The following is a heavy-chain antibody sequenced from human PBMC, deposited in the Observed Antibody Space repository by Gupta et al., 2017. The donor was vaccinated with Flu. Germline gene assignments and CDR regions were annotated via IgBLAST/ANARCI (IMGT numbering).Heavy chain of an antibody. CDR3: AGSIAVAGTGYYFDY. CDR1: GLSFSSYA. V-gene: IGHV3-64*01. Sequence: EVQLVESGGGLVQPGGSLSLFCAASGLSFSSYAMHWVRQAPGKGLEYVSAISTNGGSTYYANSVKGRFTISRDNSKNTLYLQMGSLRTEDMAVYYCAGSIAVAGTGYYFDYWGQGTLVTVSS. CDR2: ISTNGGST. J-gene: IGHJ4*02. D-gene: IGHD6-19*01.